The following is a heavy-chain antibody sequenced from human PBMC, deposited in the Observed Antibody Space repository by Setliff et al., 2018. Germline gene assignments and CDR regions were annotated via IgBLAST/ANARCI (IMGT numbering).Heavy chain of an antibody. Sequence: ASVKVSCKASGFTLTSYPIHWVRQAPGQRLEWMGWINPDNGNRKYSQRFQGRVTMTEDTSTDTAYMELSSLRSEDTAVYYCATVERVLRFLEWLSRAEYFQHWGQGTLVTVSS. CDR1: GFTLTSYP. D-gene: IGHD3-3*01. V-gene: IGHV1-3*01. CDR2: INPDNGNR. J-gene: IGHJ1*01. CDR3: ATVERVLRFLEWLSRAEYFQH.